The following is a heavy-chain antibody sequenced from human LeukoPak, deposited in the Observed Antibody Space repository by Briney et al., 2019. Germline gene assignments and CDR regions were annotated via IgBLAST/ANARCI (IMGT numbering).Heavy chain of an antibody. V-gene: IGHV1-69*13. D-gene: IGHD3-22*01. Sequence: SVKVSCKASGGTFSSYAIIWVRQAPGQGLEWMGGIIPIFGTANYAQKFQGRVTITADESTSTAYMELSSLRSEDTAVYYCARAVPHYDSSGYYPYYYYIDVWGKGTTVTVSS. CDR3: ARAVPHYDSSGYYPYYYYIDV. CDR1: GGTFSSYA. CDR2: IIPIFGTA. J-gene: IGHJ6*03.